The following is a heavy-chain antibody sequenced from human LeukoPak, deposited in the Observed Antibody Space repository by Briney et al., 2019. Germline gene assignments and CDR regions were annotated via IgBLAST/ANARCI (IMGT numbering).Heavy chain of an antibody. D-gene: IGHD6-6*01. Sequence: PGGSLRLSCAASGFTFSSYSMNWVRQAPGKGLEWVAVISYDGSNKYYADSVKGRFTISRDNSKNTLYLQMNSLRAEDTAVYYCAKVSSSFAIDYWGQGTLVTVSS. CDR1: GFTFSSYS. CDR2: ISYDGSNK. CDR3: AKVSSSFAIDY. V-gene: IGHV3-30*18. J-gene: IGHJ4*02.